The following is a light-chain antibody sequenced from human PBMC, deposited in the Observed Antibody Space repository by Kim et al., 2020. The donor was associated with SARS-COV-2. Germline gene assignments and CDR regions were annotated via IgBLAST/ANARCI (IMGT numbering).Light chain of an antibody. CDR2: GAS. V-gene: IGKV3-20*01. Sequence: LSPGERGTLSCRASQSLNIDLAWYQQRRGQAPRLLIYGASSRAAGIPDRFSGSGSGTDFTLTISRLEPEDFAVYFCQQYAKSPTTFGQGTKVDIK. CDR1: QSLNID. CDR3: QQYAKSPTT. J-gene: IGKJ1*01.